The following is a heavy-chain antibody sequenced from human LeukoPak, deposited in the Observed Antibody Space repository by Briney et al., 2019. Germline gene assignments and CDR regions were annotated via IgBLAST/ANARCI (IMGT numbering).Heavy chain of an antibody. J-gene: IGHJ4*02. CDR1: GGSFSGYY. D-gene: IGHD3-16*02. V-gene: IGHV4-34*01. CDR3: ARGFGGVIVADC. Sequence: MSSETLSLTCAVYGGSFSGYYWSWIRQPPGKGLEWIGEINHSGSTNYNPSLKSRVTISVDTSKNQFSLKLSSVTAADTAVYYCARGFGGVIVADCWGQGTLVTVSS. CDR2: INHSGST.